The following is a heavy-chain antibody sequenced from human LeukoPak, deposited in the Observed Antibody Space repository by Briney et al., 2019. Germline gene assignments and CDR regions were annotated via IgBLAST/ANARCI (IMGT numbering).Heavy chain of an antibody. CDR2: IYYSGST. Sequence: KSSVTLSLTCTVSGGSISSYYWSWIRQPPGKGLEWIGYIYYSGSTNYNPSLKSRVTISVDTSKNQFSLKLSSVTAADTAVYYCARRPLVVQFDYWGQGTLVTVSS. D-gene: IGHD2-15*01. CDR3: ARRPLVVQFDY. J-gene: IGHJ4*02. V-gene: IGHV4-59*08. CDR1: GGSISSYY.